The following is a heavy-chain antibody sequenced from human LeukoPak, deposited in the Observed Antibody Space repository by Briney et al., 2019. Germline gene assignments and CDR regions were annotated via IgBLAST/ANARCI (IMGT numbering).Heavy chain of an antibody. Sequence: AGSLKLSCVASGFTFSGSAMHWVRQASGKGLEWVGRIRSKANSYATAYAASVKGRFTISRDDSKNTAYLQMNSLKTEDTAVYYCTRHYISAWFDPWGQGTLVTVSS. CDR1: GFTFSGSA. CDR3: TRHYISAWFDP. CDR2: IRSKANSYAT. V-gene: IGHV3-73*01. J-gene: IGHJ5*02.